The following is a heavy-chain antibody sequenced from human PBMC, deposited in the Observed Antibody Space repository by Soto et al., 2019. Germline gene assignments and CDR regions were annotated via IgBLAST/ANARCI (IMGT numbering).Heavy chain of an antibody. Sequence: GESLKISCKGSGYSFTSYWISWVRQMPGKGLEWVGRIDPSDSYTNYSPSFQGHVTISADKSISTAYLQWSSLKASDTAMYYCRCDSSGYYCNWFYSWGQGSLVTGSS. D-gene: IGHD3-22*01. V-gene: IGHV5-10-1*01. CDR3: RCDSSGYYCNWFYS. J-gene: IGHJ5*01. CDR2: IDPSDSYT. CDR1: GYSFTSYW.